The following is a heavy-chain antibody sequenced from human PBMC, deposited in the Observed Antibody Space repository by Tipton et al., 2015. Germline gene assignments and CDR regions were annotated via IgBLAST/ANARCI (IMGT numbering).Heavy chain of an antibody. D-gene: IGHD3-9*01. J-gene: IGHJ4*02. CDR3: ACQDYDSLTRDYQTVDY. CDR1: AYSISSDYY. V-gene: IGHV4-38-2*01. Sequence: GLVKPSETLSLTCAVSAYSISSDYYWGWIRQPPGKGLEWIGRISHSGNTYYNPSLKSRVTMSRDTSKNQFSLKLTSVTAADTAVYYCACQDYDSLTRDYQTVDYWGQGTLVTVSS. CDR2: ISHSGNT.